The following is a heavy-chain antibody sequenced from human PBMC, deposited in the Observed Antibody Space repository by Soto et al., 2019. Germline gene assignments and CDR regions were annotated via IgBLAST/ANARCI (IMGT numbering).Heavy chain of an antibody. D-gene: IGHD3-3*01. CDR1: GYTFTSYA. Sequence: ASVKVSCKASGYTFTSYAMHWVRQAPGQRLEWMGWINAGNGNTKYSQKFQGRVTITRDTSASTAYMELSSLRSEDTVVYYCARAAFWSGYFKGYYFDYWGQGTLVTVSS. CDR2: INAGNGNT. J-gene: IGHJ4*02. V-gene: IGHV1-3*01. CDR3: ARAAFWSGYFKGYYFDY.